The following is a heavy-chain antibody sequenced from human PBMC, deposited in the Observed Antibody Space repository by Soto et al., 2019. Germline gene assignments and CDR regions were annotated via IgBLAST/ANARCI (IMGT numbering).Heavy chain of an antibody. CDR1: GFTFSSYA. V-gene: IGHV3-23*01. CDR3: AKDTTVTYYYYYGMDV. J-gene: IGHJ6*02. D-gene: IGHD4-4*01. Sequence: RLSCAASGFTFSSYAMSWVRQAPGKGLEWVSAISGSGGSTYYADSVKGRFTISRDNSKNTLYLQMNSLRAEDTAVYYCAKDTTVTYYYYYGMDVWGQGTTVTVYS. CDR2: ISGSGGST.